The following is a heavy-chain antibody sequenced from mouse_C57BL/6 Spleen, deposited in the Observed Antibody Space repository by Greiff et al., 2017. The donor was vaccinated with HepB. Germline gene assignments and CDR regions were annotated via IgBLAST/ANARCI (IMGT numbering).Heavy chain of an antibody. D-gene: IGHD1-1*01. Sequence: VQLQQPGTELVKPGASVKLSCKASGYTFTSYWMHWVKQRPGQGLEWIGNINPSNGGTNYNEKFKSKATLTVDKSSSTAYMQLSSLTSEDSAVYYCASSLIYYYGSSDYFDYWGQGTTLTVSS. CDR1: GYTFTSYW. CDR3: ASSLIYYYGSSDYFDY. V-gene: IGHV1-53*01. CDR2: INPSNGGT. J-gene: IGHJ2*01.